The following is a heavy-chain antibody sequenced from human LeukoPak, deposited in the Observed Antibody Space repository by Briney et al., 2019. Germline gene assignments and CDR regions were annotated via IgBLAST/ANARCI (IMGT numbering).Heavy chain of an antibody. J-gene: IGHJ4*02. CDR2: ISSTSSYK. V-gene: IGHV3-21*01. Sequence: GGSLRLSCAASGFTFSIYSMNWVRQAPGKGLEWVSYISSTSSYKYYADSVKGRFTISRDNYRNTLYLQMNSLRPDDTAIYYCAKDVVGQQWPENYWGQGTLVTVSS. CDR1: GFTFSIYS. D-gene: IGHD6-19*01. CDR3: AKDVVGQQWPENY.